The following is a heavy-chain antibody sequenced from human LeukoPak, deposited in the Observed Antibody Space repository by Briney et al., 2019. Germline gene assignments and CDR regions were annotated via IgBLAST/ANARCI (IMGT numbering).Heavy chain of an antibody. CDR1: GFTFHNFG. J-gene: IGHJ2*01. CDR2: IDPDGNDN. Sequence: PGGSLRLSCVASGFTFHNFGMVWVRQPPGKGLQWVAAIDPDGNDNYYADSARGRFVISRDNSKNTLYLQIYSLTVVDTAVYYCARDSDTSGNHWFFDVWGRGTLVIASS. V-gene: IGHV3-30*12. D-gene: IGHD6-19*01. CDR3: ARDSDTSGNHWFFDV.